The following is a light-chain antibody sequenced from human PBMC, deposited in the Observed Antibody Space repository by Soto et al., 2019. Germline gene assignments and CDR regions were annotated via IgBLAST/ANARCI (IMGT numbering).Light chain of an antibody. CDR1: SSNIGAGYD. Sequence: QSVLTQPPSVSGAPGQRVTISCTGSSSNIGAGYDVHWYQQLPGTAPKLLIYGNSNRPSGVPDGFSGSKSGTSAALAIAGLQAEDEAAYYRPSYASGLSGPVVSGGGTKHTVL. V-gene: IGLV1-40*01. J-gene: IGLJ2*01. CDR2: GNS. CDR3: PSYASGLSGPVV.